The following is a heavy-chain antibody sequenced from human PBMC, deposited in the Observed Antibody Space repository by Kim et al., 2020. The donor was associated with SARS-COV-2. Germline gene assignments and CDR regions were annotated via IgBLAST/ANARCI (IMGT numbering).Heavy chain of an antibody. Sequence: ADSVKGRFTISRDNSENTLYLQMNGLRAEDTAVYYCARVVGPRETNAFDIWGQGTMVTVSS. CDR3: ARVVGPRETNAFDI. V-gene: IGHV3-53*01. D-gene: IGHD2-15*01. J-gene: IGHJ3*02.